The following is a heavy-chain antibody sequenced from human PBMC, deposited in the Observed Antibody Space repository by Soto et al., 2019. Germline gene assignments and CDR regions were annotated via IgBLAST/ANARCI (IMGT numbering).Heavy chain of an antibody. CDR2: IYWDDDK. CDR3: AHSHVSSGYYYYYYGMDV. CDR1: GFSLSTSGVG. D-gene: IGHD3-22*01. J-gene: IGHJ6*02. Sequence: QITLKESGPTLVKPTQTLTLTCTFSGFSLSTSGVGVGWIRQPPGKALEWLALIYWDDDKRYSPSLKSRLTIPKDTPKNQVVLTLTNMDPVDTATHYCAHSHVSSGYYYYYYGMDVWGQGTTVTVSS. V-gene: IGHV2-5*02.